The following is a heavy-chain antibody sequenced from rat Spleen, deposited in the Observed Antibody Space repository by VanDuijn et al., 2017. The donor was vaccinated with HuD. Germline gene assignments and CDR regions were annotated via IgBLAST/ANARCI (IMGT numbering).Heavy chain of an antibody. CDR3: VREWGHNNSGYFDY. D-gene: IGHD1-10*01. J-gene: IGHJ2*01. CDR2: IWGNGNT. CDR1: GFSLTSNG. V-gene: IGHV2-72*01. Sequence: QVQLKESGPGLMQPSETLSLTCTVSGFSLTSNGVGWVRQPLGKGLVWRGVIWGNGNTNYNSALKSRLSISRDTSKSQVYLKMNSLQTEDIATYFCVREWGHNNSGYFDYWGQGVMVTVSS.